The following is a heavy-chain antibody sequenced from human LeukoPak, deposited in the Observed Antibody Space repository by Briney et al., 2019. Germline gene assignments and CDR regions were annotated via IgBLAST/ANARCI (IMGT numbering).Heavy chain of an antibody. CDR3: ASSPIFKLYSYNHYYYYYMDV. CDR1: GGSISSGSYY. J-gene: IGHJ6*03. V-gene: IGHV4-61*02. D-gene: IGHD5-18*01. CDR2: IYTSGST. Sequence: PSETLSLTCTVSGGSISSGSYYWSWIRQPAGKGLEWIGRIYTSGSTNYNPSLKSRVTISVDTSKNQFSLKLSSVTAADTAVYYCASSPIFKLYSYNHYYYYYMDVWGKGTTVTVSS.